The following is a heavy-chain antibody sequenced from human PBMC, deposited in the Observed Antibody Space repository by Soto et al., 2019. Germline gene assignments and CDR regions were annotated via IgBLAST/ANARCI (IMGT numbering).Heavy chain of an antibody. CDR3: ADDFGSGSHPFSEYFLR. V-gene: IGHV3-30*18. Sequence: GGSLRLSCVASGFSFKDYGMHWARQAPGKGLEWVAGVSVDGGWKKDYADSVKGRFTISRDDSQNTLYLQMNSLRPEDTAVYYCADDFGSGSHPFSEYFLRWGQGTLVTVSS. CDR1: GFSFKDYG. D-gene: IGHD3-10*01. J-gene: IGHJ1*01. CDR2: VSVDGGWKK.